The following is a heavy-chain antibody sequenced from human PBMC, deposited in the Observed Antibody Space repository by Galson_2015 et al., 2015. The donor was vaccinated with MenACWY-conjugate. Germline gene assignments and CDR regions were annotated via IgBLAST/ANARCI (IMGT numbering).Heavy chain of an antibody. Sequence: SVKVSCKASGYTFTSSAMHWVRQAPGQRLEWMGWINAGNGNTKYSQKFQGRVTITRDKSASTAYMELSSLRSEDTAVYYCARDTISASSSPMDVWGQGTTVTVSS. CDR3: ARDTISASSSPMDV. CDR2: INAGNGNT. J-gene: IGHJ6*02. CDR1: GYTFTSSA. D-gene: IGHD5-24*01. V-gene: IGHV1-3*01.